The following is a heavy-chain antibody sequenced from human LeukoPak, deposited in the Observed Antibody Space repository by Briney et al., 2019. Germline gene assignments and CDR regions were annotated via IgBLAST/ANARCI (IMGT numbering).Heavy chain of an antibody. CDR2: IYYSGST. V-gene: IGHV4-59*12. D-gene: IGHD2-15*01. J-gene: IGHJ2*01. CDR1: GGSISSYY. CDR3: AREGHSVVATTWYFDL. Sequence: SETLSLTCTVSGGSISSYYWSWIRQPPGKGLEWIGYIYYSGSTYYNPSLKSRVTISVDTSKNQFSLKLSSVTAADTAVYYCAREGHSVVATTWYFDLWGRGTLVTVSS.